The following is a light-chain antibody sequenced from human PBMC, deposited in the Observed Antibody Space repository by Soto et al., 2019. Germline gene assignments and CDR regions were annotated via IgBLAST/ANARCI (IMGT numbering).Light chain of an antibody. CDR2: DTS. CDR3: QQRSDWPPVT. V-gene: IGKV3-11*01. Sequence: EIVLTQSPATLSLSPGERATLSCRASQRITNYLAWYQQKPGQAPRLLLYDTSHRAAGIPARFSGSGSGTDFTLSISSLEPEDFEVYYCQQRSDWPPVTFGQGTRREI. CDR1: QRITNY. J-gene: IGKJ5*01.